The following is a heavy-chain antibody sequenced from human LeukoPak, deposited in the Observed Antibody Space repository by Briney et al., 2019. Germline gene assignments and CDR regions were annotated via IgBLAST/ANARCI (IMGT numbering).Heavy chain of an antibody. Sequence: SETLSLTCAVYGGSFSGYYWSWIRQPPGKGLEWIGEINHSGSTNYNPSLKSRATISVDTSKKQFSLKLSSVTAADTAVYYCAGLPYCSGGSCYSVYFDYWGQGTLVTVSS. D-gene: IGHD2-15*01. CDR3: AGLPYCSGGSCYSVYFDY. CDR1: GGSFSGYY. CDR2: INHSGST. J-gene: IGHJ4*02. V-gene: IGHV4-34*01.